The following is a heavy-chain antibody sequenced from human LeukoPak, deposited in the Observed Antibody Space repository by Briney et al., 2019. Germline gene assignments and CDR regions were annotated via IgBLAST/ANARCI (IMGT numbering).Heavy chain of an antibody. CDR1: GFPFRDYW. CDR3: VKERGGYVKSKTFES. J-gene: IGHJ4*02. CDR2: IKHDGSEK. V-gene: IGHV3-7*01. Sequence: GGSLRLSCAASGFPFRDYWMSWVRQAPGKGLGWVANIKHDGSEKYYVASAKGRFTISKDIPKNSLYLQMNSLRTEDTAVYFCVKERGGYVKSKTFESWGPGTLVTVSS. D-gene: IGHD5-12*01.